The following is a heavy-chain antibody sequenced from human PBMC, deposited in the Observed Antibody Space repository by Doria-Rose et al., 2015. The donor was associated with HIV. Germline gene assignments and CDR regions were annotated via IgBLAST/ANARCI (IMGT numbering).Heavy chain of an antibody. D-gene: IGHD3-10*01. CDR1: GGSISSYY. V-gene: IGHV4-4*09. Sequence: QVQLQESGPGLVKPAETLSLTCTVSGGSISSYYWNWIRQPPGKGLEWIGYIYSSGSTHYNSSLKSRVTISIDTSKNQFPRKRSAGPAADTAVYYCARFRPSRGIYYSLDVWGKGTTVTVSS. CDR3: ARFRPSRGIYYSLDV. J-gene: IGHJ6*03. CDR2: IYSSGST.